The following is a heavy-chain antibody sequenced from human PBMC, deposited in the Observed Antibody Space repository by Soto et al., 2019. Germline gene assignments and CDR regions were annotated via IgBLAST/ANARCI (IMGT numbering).Heavy chain of an antibody. Sequence: QLQLQESGPGLVKPSETLSLTCTVSGGSISSSSYYWGWIRQPPGKGLEWIGSIYYSGSTYYNPSLKSRVTISVDTSKNQFSLKLSSVTAADTAVYYCASTVRTPESYYYYGMDVWGQGTTVTVSS. CDR2: IYYSGST. J-gene: IGHJ6*02. CDR3: ASTVRTPESYYYYGMDV. D-gene: IGHD4-17*01. V-gene: IGHV4-39*01. CDR1: GGSISSSSYY.